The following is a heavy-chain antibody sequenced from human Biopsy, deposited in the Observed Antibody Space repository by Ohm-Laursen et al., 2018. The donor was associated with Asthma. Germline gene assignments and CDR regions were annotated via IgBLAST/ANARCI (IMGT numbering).Heavy chain of an antibody. V-gene: IGHV3-23*01. CDR2: ISGSGGST. D-gene: IGHD1-26*01. Sequence: SLRLSCAASGFTFSSYAMSWVRQAPGEGLEWVSAISGSGGSTYYADSVKGRFTISRDNSKNTMYLEMNSLRAEDTAVYFCAKEVFPGWELRRGPDSWGQGTLVTVSS. CDR3: AKEVFPGWELRRGPDS. J-gene: IGHJ4*02. CDR1: GFTFSSYA.